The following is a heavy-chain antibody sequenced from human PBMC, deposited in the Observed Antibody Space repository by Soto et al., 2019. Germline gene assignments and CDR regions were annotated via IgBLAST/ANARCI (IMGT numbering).Heavy chain of an antibody. Sequence: QVQLVQSGGEVKKPGASVKVSCKASGYTFTNYAMYWVRQAPGQRLEWMGWINADNGNTKYSQKFKGRVTITRDTSASTGYVELSSLRSEDTAIYYCARGATVTEVTYLDAFDIWRQGTRVTVSS. CDR2: INADNGNT. CDR3: ARGATVTEVTYLDAFDI. J-gene: IGHJ3*02. V-gene: IGHV1-3*01. CDR1: GYTFTNYA. D-gene: IGHD4-17*01.